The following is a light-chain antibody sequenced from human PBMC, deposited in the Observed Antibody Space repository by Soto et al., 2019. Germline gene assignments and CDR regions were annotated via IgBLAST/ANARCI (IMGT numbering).Light chain of an antibody. CDR3: SSYTSSSTIPSYV. J-gene: IGLJ1*01. CDR2: DVS. V-gene: IGLV2-14*01. Sequence: QSALTQPASVSGSPGQSITISCTGTSSDVGGYNYVSWYQQHPGKAPKLMIYDVSNRPSGVSNRFSGSKSGNTASLTISGLQAEDEADYYCSSYTSSSTIPSYVFGTGTKVTVL. CDR1: SSDVGGYNY.